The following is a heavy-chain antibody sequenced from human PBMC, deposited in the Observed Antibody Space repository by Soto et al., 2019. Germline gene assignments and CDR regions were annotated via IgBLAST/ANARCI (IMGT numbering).Heavy chain of an antibody. CDR3: VRNNIFYLDH. CDR1: GASISSDNW. V-gene: IGHV4-4*02. D-gene: IGHD3-9*01. CDR2: IYHSGRT. Sequence: PSETLSLTCAVSGASISSDNWWSWVRQPPGKGLEWLGEIYHSGRTNHNPSLLSRVTMSVDKPRNQLSLNVNSVTDADTAVYYCVRNNIFYLDHWGQGTPVTASS. J-gene: IGHJ4*02.